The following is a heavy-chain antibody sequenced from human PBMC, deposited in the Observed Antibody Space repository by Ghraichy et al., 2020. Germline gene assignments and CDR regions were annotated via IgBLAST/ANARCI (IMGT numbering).Heavy chain of an antibody. CDR2: IYYSGGA. J-gene: IGHJ4*02. Sequence: SETLSLTCSVSGGSISNYYWSWIRQPPGKGLEWIGYIYYSGGANYNPSLKSRVTISIDTSKKQFSLKLSSVTAADTAVYYCARGRVPQNGDWGQGTLVTVSS. D-gene: IGHD1-1*01. CDR1: GGSISNYY. V-gene: IGHV4-59*01. CDR3: ARGRVPQNGD.